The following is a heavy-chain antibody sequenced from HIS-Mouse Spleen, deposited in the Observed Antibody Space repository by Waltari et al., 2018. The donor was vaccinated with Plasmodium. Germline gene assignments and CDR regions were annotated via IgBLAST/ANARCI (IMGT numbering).Heavy chain of an antibody. CDR1: GATYTAYL. D-gene: IGHD6-13*01. V-gene: IGHV1-2*02. J-gene: IGHJ1*01. CDR2: INPNSGGT. Sequence: QVQLVQSGAAVKKPGASVKVPGKASGATYTAYLRHWAPPAPGQGLEWMGWINPNSGGTNYAQKFQGRVTMTRDTSISTAYMELSRLRSDDTAVYYCARVSGSSWYDAEYFQHWGQGTLVTVSS. CDR3: ARVSGSSWYDAEYFQH.